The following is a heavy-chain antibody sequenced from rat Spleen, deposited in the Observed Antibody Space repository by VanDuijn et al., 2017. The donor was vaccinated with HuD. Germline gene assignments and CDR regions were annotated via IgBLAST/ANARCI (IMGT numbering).Heavy chain of an antibody. CDR1: GFTFNIYW. CDR3: TAHGNRISRFAY. Sequence: EVQLVESGGGLVQPGRSLKLSCVASGFTFNIYWMAWIRQAPGKGLEWVASITNTGGSTYYPDSVKGRFTISRDNAKSTLYLQMDSLRSEDTATYYCTAHGNRISRFAYWGQGTLVTVSS. D-gene: IGHD2-7*01. J-gene: IGHJ3*01. V-gene: IGHV5-31*01. CDR2: ITNTGGST.